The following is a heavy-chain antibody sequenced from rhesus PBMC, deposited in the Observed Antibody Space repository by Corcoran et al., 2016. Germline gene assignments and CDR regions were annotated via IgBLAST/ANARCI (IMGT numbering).Heavy chain of an antibody. CDR1: GGSISGYYL. CDR2: IYGGSGST. CDR3: ARDFSSWSFFDY. D-gene: IGHD6-13*01. Sequence: QVQLQESGPGVVKPSETLSLTCAVSGGSISGYYLWSWILQPPGKGLAWIGDIYGGSGSTSYTPSLKSRFIISIDTSKNQFSLKLSSVTAADTAVYYCARDFSSWSFFDYWGQGVLVTVSS. V-gene: IGHV4-143*01. J-gene: IGHJ4*01.